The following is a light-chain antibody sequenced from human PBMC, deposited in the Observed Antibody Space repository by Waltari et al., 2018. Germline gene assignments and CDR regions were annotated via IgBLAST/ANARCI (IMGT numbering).Light chain of an antibody. J-gene: IGKJ4*01. CDR1: QLVSIF. CDR3: KQYNAYPVT. CDR2: KAS. V-gene: IGKV1-5*03. Sequence: IQLTQSPSTLSASVGARVTITCRASQLVSIFFSCYQQKPGRGPKLLLTKASTLQSGVPSGCSGSGSGTEITLTISNLQPHDFATEYCKQYNAYPVTFGGGTKVEIK.